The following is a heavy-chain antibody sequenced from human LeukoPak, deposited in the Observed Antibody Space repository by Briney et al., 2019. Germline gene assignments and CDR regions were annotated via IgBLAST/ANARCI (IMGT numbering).Heavy chain of an antibody. V-gene: IGHV3-73*01. CDR1: GFIFSGSD. D-gene: IGHD6-19*01. CDR2: VTTKPNNYAT. Sequence: GGSLRLSCAASGFIFSGSDMHWVRQASGQGLEWVGRVTTKPNNYATTYGASVKGRFTISRDDSANTAYLQMNSLKTEDTAVYYCTTYRSGHYWGQGTLVTVSS. J-gene: IGHJ4*02. CDR3: TTYRSGHY.